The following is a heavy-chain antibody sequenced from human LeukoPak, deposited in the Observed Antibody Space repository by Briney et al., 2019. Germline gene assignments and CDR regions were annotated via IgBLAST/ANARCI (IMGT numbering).Heavy chain of an antibody. CDR2: IDGGGIT. CDR3: ARNPVSGPNPKFDY. D-gene: IGHD6-19*01. CDR1: GGSITSYY. V-gene: IGHV4-4*07. Sequence: SETLSLTCTVSGGSITSYYWSWIRQPAGKGLEWLGRIDGGGITNYNPSLKSRVTLSIDTSKKQFSLSLSSVTAADTAIYFCARNPVSGPNPKFDYWGQGTLVTVSS. J-gene: IGHJ4*02.